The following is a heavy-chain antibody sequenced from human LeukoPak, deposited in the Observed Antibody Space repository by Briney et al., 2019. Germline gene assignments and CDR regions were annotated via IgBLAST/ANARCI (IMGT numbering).Heavy chain of an antibody. J-gene: IGHJ6*02. CDR3: ARWRYLDV. Sequence: SETLSLTCTVSGGSISSYSWSWVRQPPGKGLEYIGYIDYSGSANYNPSLKSRVTISVDTSKNQFSLKLSSVTAADTAIYYCARWRYLDVWGQGTTVTVSS. V-gene: IGHV4-59*01. D-gene: IGHD3-9*01. CDR2: IDYSGSA. CDR1: GGSISSYS.